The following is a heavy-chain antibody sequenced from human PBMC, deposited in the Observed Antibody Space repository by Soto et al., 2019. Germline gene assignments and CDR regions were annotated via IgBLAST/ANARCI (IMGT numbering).Heavy chain of an antibody. CDR3: ARPEGDDYSNHKLLLGLDY. Sequence: GGSLRLSCAASGFTFSSYAMHWGRQAPGKGLEWVAVISYDGSNNNYADSVKGGCHISRDNSKNKLYLHMNSLSAEDTDVYYCARPEGDDYSNHKLLLGLDYWGQGTLVTVSS. CDR1: GFTFSSYA. V-gene: IGHV3-30-3*01. J-gene: IGHJ4*02. CDR2: ISYDGSNN. D-gene: IGHD4-4*01.